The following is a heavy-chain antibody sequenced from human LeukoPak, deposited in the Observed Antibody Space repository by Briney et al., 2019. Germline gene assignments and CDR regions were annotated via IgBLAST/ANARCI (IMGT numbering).Heavy chain of an antibody. CDR1: GDSISSYY. CDR3: ARIYYSRFDP. CDR2: IYTSGST. J-gene: IGHJ5*02. D-gene: IGHD3-10*01. V-gene: IGHV4-4*07. Sequence: ASETLSLTCTVSGDSISSYYWSWIRQPAGKGLEWIGRIYTSGSTNYNPSLKSRVTMSVDTSKNQFSLKLNSVTAADTAVYYCARIYYSRFDPWGQGTLVTVSS.